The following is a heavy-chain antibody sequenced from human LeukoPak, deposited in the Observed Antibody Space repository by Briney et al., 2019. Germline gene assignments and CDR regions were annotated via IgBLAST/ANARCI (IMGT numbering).Heavy chain of an antibody. D-gene: IGHD1-26*01. CDR3: ARNGGSYRGGWFDP. CDR1: GGSISSYY. CDR2: IYYSGST. Sequence: SETLSLTCTVSGGSISSYYWSWIRQPPGKGLEWIGYIYYSGSTNYNPFLKSRVTISVDTSKNQFSLKLSSVTAADTAVYYCARNGGSYRGGWFDPWGQGTLVTVSS. V-gene: IGHV4-59*01. J-gene: IGHJ5*02.